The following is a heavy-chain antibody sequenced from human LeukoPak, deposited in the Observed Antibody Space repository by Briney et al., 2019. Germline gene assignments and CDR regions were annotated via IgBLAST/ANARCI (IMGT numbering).Heavy chain of an antibody. Sequence: GGSLRLSCAASGFTFSSYAMSWVRQAPGKGLEWVSAISGSGGSTYYADSVKGRFTISRDNSKNTLYLQMNSLRVEDTAVYYCAKGFYGDYVLDYYYHMDVWGKGTTVTVSS. CDR2: ISGSGGST. CDR1: GFTFSSYA. D-gene: IGHD4-17*01. CDR3: AKGFYGDYVLDYYYHMDV. J-gene: IGHJ6*03. V-gene: IGHV3-23*01.